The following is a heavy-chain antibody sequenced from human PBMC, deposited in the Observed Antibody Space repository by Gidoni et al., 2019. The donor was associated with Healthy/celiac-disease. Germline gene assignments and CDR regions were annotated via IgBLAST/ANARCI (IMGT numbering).Heavy chain of an antibody. CDR3: ARDQVATRRNGMDV. J-gene: IGHJ6*02. Sequence: QLQLQESGPGLVKPSETLSLTCNVSGGSISSSSYYWGWIRQPPGKGLEWIGSIYYSGSTYYNPSLKSRVTISVDTSKNQFSLKLSSVTAADTAVYYCARDQVATRRNGMDVWGQGTTVTVSS. D-gene: IGHD5-12*01. CDR1: GGSISSSSYY. CDR2: IYYSGST. V-gene: IGHV4-39*07.